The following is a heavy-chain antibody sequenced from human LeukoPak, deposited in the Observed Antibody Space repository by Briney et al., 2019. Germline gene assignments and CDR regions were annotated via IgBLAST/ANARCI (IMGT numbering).Heavy chain of an antibody. V-gene: IGHV4-34*01. D-gene: IGHD1-26*01. J-gene: IGHJ5*02. Sequence: SETLSLTCAVYGGSFSGYYWSWIRQPPGKGLEWIGEINHSGSTTYNPSLKSRVTISVDTSKNQFSLRLNSVTAADTAVYYCARSRAFNSGAFDPWGQGSLVTVSS. CDR3: ARSRAFNSGAFDP. CDR1: GGSFSGYY. CDR2: INHSGST.